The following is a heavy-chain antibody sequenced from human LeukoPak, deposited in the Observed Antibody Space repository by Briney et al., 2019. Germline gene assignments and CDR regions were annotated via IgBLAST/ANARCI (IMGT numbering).Heavy chain of an antibody. J-gene: IGHJ4*02. V-gene: IGHV1-69*01. CDR3: ARQALPGYSSSWYWYFDY. CDR2: IIPILGTA. CDR1: GGTLSSYA. D-gene: IGHD6-13*01. Sequence: ASVKVSCKAPGGTLSSYAISWVRQAPGQGLEWMGGIIPILGTANYAQKFQGRVTITADESTSTAYMELSSLRSEDTAVYYCARQALPGYSSSWYWYFDYWGQGTLVTVSS.